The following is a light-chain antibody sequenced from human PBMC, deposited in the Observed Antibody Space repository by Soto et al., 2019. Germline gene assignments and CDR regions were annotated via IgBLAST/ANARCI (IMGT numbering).Light chain of an antibody. J-gene: IGKJ2*01. CDR2: GAS. CDR3: QQTVSPPYT. Sequence: IQLTQSPSSLSASVGDRVTITCRASQGISSNLAWYQQKPGRAPKLLIFGASTLQSGVPSRFSGSGSGTDFTLTISSLQPEDFATYFCQQTVSPPYTFGQGTKLEI. CDR1: QGISSN. V-gene: IGKV1-9*01.